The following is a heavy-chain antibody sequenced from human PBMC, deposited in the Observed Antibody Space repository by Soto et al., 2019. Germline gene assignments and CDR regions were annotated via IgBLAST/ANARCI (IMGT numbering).Heavy chain of an antibody. Sequence: QITLKESGPTLVKPTQTLTLTCTFSGFSLSTSGVGVGWIRQPPGKALEWLALIYWDDDKRYSPSPRSRLTINKDTSKNQVVLTMTNMDPVDTATYYCIQSRCGGDCLQSYASHYYYGMDVWGQGTTVTVSS. J-gene: IGHJ6*02. V-gene: IGHV2-5*02. CDR2: IYWDDDK. CDR3: IQSRCGGDCLQSYASHYYYGMDV. CDR1: GFSLSTSGVG. D-gene: IGHD2-21*02.